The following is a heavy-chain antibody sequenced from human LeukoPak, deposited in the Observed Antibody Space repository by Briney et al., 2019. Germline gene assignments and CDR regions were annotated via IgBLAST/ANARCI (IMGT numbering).Heavy chain of an antibody. J-gene: IGHJ5*02. V-gene: IGHV1-8*01. CDR2: MNPNSGNT. CDR3: ARGPNKSDGGNSGSAWFDP. Sequence: ASVKVSCKASGYTFTTYDINWVRQATGQGLEWMGWMNPNSGNTGYAQKFQGRVTMTRNTSISTAYMELSSLRFEDTAVYYCARGPNKSDGGNSGSAWFDPWGQGTLVTVSS. CDR1: GYTFTTYD. D-gene: IGHD4-23*01.